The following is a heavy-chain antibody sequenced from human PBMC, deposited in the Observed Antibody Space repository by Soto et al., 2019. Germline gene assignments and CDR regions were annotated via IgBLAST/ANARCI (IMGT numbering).Heavy chain of an antibody. V-gene: IGHV1-69*08. CDR3: AREHRHLVVVTEYWFDP. J-gene: IGHJ5*02. CDR2: IIPILGIA. D-gene: IGHD2-21*02. Sequence: QVQLVQSGAEVKKPGSSVKVSCKASGGTFSSYTISWVRQAPGQGLEWMGRIIPILGIANYAQKFQGRVTITADKSTSTAYMELSSLRSEDTAVYYCAREHRHLVVVTEYWFDPWGQGTLVTVSS. CDR1: GGTFSSYT.